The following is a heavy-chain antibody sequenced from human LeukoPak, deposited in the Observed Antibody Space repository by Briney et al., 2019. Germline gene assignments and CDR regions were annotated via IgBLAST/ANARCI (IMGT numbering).Heavy chain of an antibody. Sequence: ASVKVSCKASGYTFTSYDINWVRQATGQGLEWMGWMNPNSGNTGYAQKFQGRVTITTDESTSTAYMELSSLRSEDTAMYYCASHGYSSSWKFDYWGQGTLVTVSS. CDR3: ASHGYSSSWKFDY. V-gene: IGHV1-8*01. D-gene: IGHD6-13*01. J-gene: IGHJ4*02. CDR1: GYTFTSYD. CDR2: MNPNSGNT.